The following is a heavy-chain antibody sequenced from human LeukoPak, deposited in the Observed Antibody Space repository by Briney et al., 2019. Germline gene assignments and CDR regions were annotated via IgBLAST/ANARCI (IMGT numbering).Heavy chain of an antibody. V-gene: IGHV3-30*18. CDR2: ISYDGSNK. CDR3: AKSIDYGDSFYYYGMDV. J-gene: IGHJ6*02. D-gene: IGHD4-17*01. CDR1: GFTFSSYG. Sequence: PGRSVRLSCAASGFTFSSYGMHWARQAPGKWLGWVAVISYDGSNKYHTHSVKGRFTISRDNSKHTLYLQMNSLRAEDTAVYYCAKSIDYGDSFYYYGMDVWGQGTTVTVSS.